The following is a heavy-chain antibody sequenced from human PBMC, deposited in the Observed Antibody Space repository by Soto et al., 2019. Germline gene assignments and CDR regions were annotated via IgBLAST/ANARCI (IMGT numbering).Heavy chain of an antibody. D-gene: IGHD3-9*01. Sequence: ASVKVSCKASGYTFTSYGISWVRQSPGQGLEWMGWISAYNGDTNYPQKLQGRVTMTTDTSTSTAYMELRSLRSDDTAVYYCATHYDILPNWFDPWGQGTLVTVSS. CDR1: GYTFTSYG. V-gene: IGHV1-18*04. J-gene: IGHJ5*02. CDR2: ISAYNGDT. CDR3: ATHYDILPNWFDP.